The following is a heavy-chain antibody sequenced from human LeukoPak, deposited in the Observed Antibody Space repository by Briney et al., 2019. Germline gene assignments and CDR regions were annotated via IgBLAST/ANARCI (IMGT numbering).Heavy chain of an antibody. CDR3: ARWGSGYYNLDY. CDR1: GFTFSTYS. D-gene: IGHD3-9*01. V-gene: IGHV3-33*08. Sequence: PGGSLRLSCAASGFTFSTYSMNWVRQAPGKGLEWVAIIWYDGSNKYYADSVKGRSTISRDNSKNTLYLQMNSLRAEDTAVYYCARWGSGYYNLDYWGQGTLVTVSS. CDR2: IWYDGSNK. J-gene: IGHJ4*02.